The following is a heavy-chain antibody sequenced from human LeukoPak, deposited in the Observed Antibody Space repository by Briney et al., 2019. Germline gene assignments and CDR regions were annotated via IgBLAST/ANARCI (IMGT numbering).Heavy chain of an antibody. CDR3: ASTCSSTSCLPDY. CDR1: GYTFTGYY. D-gene: IGHD2-2*01. CDR2: INPNSGGT. J-gene: IGHJ4*02. Sequence: ASVKVSCKASGYTFTGYYMHWVRQAPGQGLEWMGWINPNSGGTNYAQKFQGRVTMTRDTSISTAYMELSRLRSDDTAVYYCASTCSSTSCLPDYWGQGTLVTVSS. V-gene: IGHV1-2*02.